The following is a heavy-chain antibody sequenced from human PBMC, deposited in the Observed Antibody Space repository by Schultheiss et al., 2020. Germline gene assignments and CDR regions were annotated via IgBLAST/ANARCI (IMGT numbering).Heavy chain of an antibody. CDR3: ARGRYSSGWPRYWYFDL. D-gene: IGHD6-19*01. CDR2: IYYSGST. CDR1: GGSISSGGYY. V-gene: IGHV4-31*03. J-gene: IGHJ2*01. Sequence: SETLSLTCTVSGGSISSGGYYWSWIRQHPGKGLEWIGYIYYSGSTYYNPSLKSRVTISVDTSKNQFSLKLSSVTAADTAVYYCARGRYSSGWPRYWYFDLWGRGTLV.